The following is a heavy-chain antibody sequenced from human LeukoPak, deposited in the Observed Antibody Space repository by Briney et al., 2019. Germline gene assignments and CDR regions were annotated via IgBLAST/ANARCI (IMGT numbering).Heavy chain of an antibody. CDR3: VRRVPYSSSSVYFDC. V-gene: IGHV3-23*01. D-gene: IGHD6-6*01. CDR1: GFTFSSYA. CDR2: ISDSGGST. Sequence: PGGSLRLSCAASGFTFSSYAVSWVRQAPGKGLEWVSAISDSGGSTYYADSVKGRFTISRDNSKNKVYLQMNSLRAEDTALYYCVRRVPYSSSSVYFDCWGQGTLVTVSS. J-gene: IGHJ4*02.